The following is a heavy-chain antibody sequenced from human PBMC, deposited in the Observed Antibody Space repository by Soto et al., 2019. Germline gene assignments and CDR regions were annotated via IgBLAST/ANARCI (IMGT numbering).Heavy chain of an antibody. D-gene: IGHD3-22*01. J-gene: IGHJ4*01. CDR1: GFTFTKAR. V-gene: IGHV3-15*07. Sequence: RLSGGCSGFTFTKARIKWVPQAPRKGLEWVGRIKRKTDGGTTDSAEPVKGRFDISRDDSNNMVYLQMNSLKIEDTAVYYCTTDSYSTIIIVRFDYWGHGTMVTVYS. CDR2: IKRKTDGGTT. CDR3: TTDSYSTIIIVRFDY.